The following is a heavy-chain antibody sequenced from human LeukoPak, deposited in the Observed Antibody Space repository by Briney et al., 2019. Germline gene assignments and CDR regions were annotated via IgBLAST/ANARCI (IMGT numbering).Heavy chain of an antibody. CDR2: IKQDGNAR. Sequence: GGSLRLSCAASGFTFSSYWMHWVRQAPGKGLEWVANIKQDGNARYYVDSVKGRFTISRDNAKNSLHLQMTSLRAEDTAVYYCASAVVAFFDNWGQGTQVTVSS. D-gene: IGHD2-15*01. J-gene: IGHJ4*02. V-gene: IGHV3-7*01. CDR3: ASAVVAFFDN. CDR1: GFTFSSYW.